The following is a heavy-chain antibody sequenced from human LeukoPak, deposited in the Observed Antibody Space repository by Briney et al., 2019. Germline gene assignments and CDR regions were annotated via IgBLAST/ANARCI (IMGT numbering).Heavy chain of an antibody. CDR3: ARAKGLPYYDCWSGYYFDY. D-gene: IGHD3-3*01. Sequence: ASVTVSCMASGYTFTGYYMHWVRQAPGQGLEWMGWISAYNGNTNYAQKLQGRVTMTTDTSTSTAYMELRSRRSDDTAVYYCARAKGLPYYDCWSGYYFDYWGQGTLVTVSS. V-gene: IGHV1-18*04. CDR1: GYTFTGYY. J-gene: IGHJ4*02. CDR2: ISAYNGNT.